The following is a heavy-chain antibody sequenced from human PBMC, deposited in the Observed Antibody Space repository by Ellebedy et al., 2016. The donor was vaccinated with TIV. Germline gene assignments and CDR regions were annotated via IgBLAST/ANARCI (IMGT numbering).Heavy chain of an antibody. CDR1: GYTFTSYA. CDR2: INAGNGNT. Sequence: AASVKVSCKASGYTFTSYAMHWVRQAPGQRLEWMGWINAGNGNTKYSQKFQGRVTITRDTSASTAYMELSRLKSGDTAVYYCAKAPSVVFGSASYRFAPWGQGTLVTVSS. CDR3: AKAPSVVFGSASYRFAP. D-gene: IGHD3-10*01. V-gene: IGHV1-3*01. J-gene: IGHJ5*02.